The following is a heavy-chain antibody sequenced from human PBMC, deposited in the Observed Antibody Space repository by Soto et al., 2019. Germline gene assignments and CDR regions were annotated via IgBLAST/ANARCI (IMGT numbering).Heavy chain of an antibody. CDR1: GYTFSDYR. J-gene: IGHJ4*02. Sequence: QVQLVQSGAEVKKPGASVKVSCKTSGYTFSDYRMHWVRQAPGQGLEWMGWVSPNGDTNYAQEFQGRVTMTRDTSINTVYMELNSLTSDDTSMFYCARENWHFDYWGQGTLITVSS. CDR3: ARENWHFDY. V-gene: IGHV1-2*02. CDR2: VSPNGDT.